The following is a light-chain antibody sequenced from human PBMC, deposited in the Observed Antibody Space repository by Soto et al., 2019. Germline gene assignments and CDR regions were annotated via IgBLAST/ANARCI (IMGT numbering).Light chain of an antibody. J-gene: IGLJ3*02. CDR1: SSDVVGYNY. CDR3: SSYTTYNAGV. Sequence: QSVLTQPASMSGSPGQSITISCTGTSSDVVGYNYVSWYQQHPGKAPKLMIYEVSNRPSGVSNRFSGSKSGNTASLTISGLQAEDEADYYCSSYTTYNAGVFGGGTQLTVL. CDR2: EVS. V-gene: IGLV2-14*01.